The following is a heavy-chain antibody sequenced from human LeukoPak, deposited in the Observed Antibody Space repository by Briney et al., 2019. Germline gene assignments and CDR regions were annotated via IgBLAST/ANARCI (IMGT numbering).Heavy chain of an antibody. CDR1: GFTFHDYA. Sequence: GGSLRLSCAASGFTFHDYAMHWVRQAPGKGLEWVSGLSWNGGNIGYAESVRGRFTISRDNSKNTLYLQMNSLRAEDTAVYYCAKRGTAMAAGDYWGQGTLVTVSS. V-gene: IGHV3-9*01. CDR3: AKRGTAMAAGDY. CDR2: LSWNGGNI. D-gene: IGHD5-18*01. J-gene: IGHJ4*02.